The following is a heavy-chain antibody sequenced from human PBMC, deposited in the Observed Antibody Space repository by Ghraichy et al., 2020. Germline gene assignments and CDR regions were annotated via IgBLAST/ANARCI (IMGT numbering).Heavy chain of an antibody. J-gene: IGHJ5*02. D-gene: IGHD5-18*01. CDR1: GFTFSSYG. CDR3: ARGRWIQLWRGGPGWFDP. Sequence: GGSLRLSCAASGFTFSSYGMHWVRQAPGKGLEWVAVIWYDGSNKYYADSVKGRFTISRDNSKNTLYLQMNSLRAEDTAVYYCARGRWIQLWRGGPGWFDPWGQGTLVTVSS. V-gene: IGHV3-33*01. CDR2: IWYDGSNK.